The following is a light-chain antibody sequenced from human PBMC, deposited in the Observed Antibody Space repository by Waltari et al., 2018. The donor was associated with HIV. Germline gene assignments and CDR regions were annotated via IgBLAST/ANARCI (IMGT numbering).Light chain of an antibody. V-gene: IGKV3-15*01. Sequence: IVMTQSPATLSLSPGERAILSCRASQSVASSLAWYQRKPGQAPRLLIYGASTRAAGIPGRFSGSGSGTEFTLTISSLQSEDSAIYFCHQYNSWPPRYTFGQGTKLEI. CDR3: HQYNSWPPRYT. CDR2: GAS. CDR1: QSVASS. J-gene: IGKJ2*01.